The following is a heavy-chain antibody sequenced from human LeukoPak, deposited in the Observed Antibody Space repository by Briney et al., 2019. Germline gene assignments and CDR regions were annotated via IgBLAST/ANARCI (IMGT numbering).Heavy chain of an antibody. CDR2: IYWDDDK. J-gene: IGHJ4*02. Sequence: SGPTLVNPTQPLTLTCTFSGFSRSTSGVGVGWIRQPPEKALEWLALIYWDDDKRYSPSLKSRLTITKNTSKNQVVLTMTNMDPVDTATYYCAHRGSSTSCFDYWGQGTLVTVSS. V-gene: IGHV2-5*02. CDR3: AHRGSSTSCFDY. D-gene: IGHD2-2*01. CDR1: GFSRSTSGVG.